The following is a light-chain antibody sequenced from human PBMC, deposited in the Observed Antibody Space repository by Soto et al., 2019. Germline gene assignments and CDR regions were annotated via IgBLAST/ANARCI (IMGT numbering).Light chain of an antibody. CDR3: NSYTGSGTSYV. CDR2: GVS. Sequence: QSALTQPASVSGSPGQSITISCSGTRSDIGSYNYVAWYQQFPGKTPKILIYGVSNRPSGVSSRFSGSKSGNTASLTISGLQAEDEADYYCNSYTGSGTSYVFGSGTKVTVL. CDR1: RSDIGSYNY. J-gene: IGLJ1*01. V-gene: IGLV2-14*01.